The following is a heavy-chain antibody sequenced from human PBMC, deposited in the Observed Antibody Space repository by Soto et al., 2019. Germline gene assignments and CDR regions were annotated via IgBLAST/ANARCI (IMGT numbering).Heavy chain of an antibody. J-gene: IGHJ4*02. D-gene: IGHD4-4*01. CDR1: GFTFSSYA. Sequence: GGSLRLSCAASGFTFSSYAMSWVRQAPGKGLEWVSAISGSGGSTYYADSVKGRFTISRDNSKNTLYLQMNSLRAEDTAVYYCAKPDYSNYVDYLAFDYWGQGTLVTVSS. CDR2: ISGSGGST. V-gene: IGHV3-23*01. CDR3: AKPDYSNYVDYLAFDY.